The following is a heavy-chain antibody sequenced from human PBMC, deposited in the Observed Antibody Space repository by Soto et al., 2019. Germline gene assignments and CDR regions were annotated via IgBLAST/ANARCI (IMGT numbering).Heavy chain of an antibody. D-gene: IGHD3-10*01. CDR3: ARYGFFSLDV. J-gene: IGHJ6*04. Sequence: SETLSLTCTLSGCSLSSYFWSWIRQPPGKGLEWIGYIYYRGSTNYNPSHKSRVAKSVDTSKNQLSLNLRSVTVADTAVYYCARYGFFSLDVWGKGTTVTVSS. V-gene: IGHV4-59*08. CDR2: IYYRGST. CDR1: GCSLSSYF.